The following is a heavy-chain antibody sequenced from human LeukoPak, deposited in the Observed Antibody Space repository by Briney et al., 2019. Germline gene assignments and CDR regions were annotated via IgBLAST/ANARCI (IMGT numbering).Heavy chain of an antibody. V-gene: IGHV4-30-4*01. CDR2: IYYYGGT. CDR1: GGSISSGDYY. D-gene: IGHD5-12*01. Sequence: SSQTLSLTCTVSGGSISSGDYYWSWIRQPPGKGLEWIGYIYYYGGTYYNPSLKSRVTISVDTSKNQFSLRLSSVTAADTAVYYCARMPDIVATITFDCWGQGTLVTVSS. CDR3: ARMPDIVATITFDC. J-gene: IGHJ4*02.